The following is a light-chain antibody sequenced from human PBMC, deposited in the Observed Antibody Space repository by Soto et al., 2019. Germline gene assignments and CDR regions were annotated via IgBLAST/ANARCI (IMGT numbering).Light chain of an antibody. Sequence: DIPMTQSPSTLSASVGDRVTITCRASQSISSWLAWYQQKPGKAPKLLIYDASSLGSGVPSRFSGSGSGTEFTLTISSLQPDDFATYYCQQYHSYPWTFGQGTKVEIK. J-gene: IGKJ1*01. CDR3: QQYHSYPWT. CDR1: QSISSW. V-gene: IGKV1-5*01. CDR2: DAS.